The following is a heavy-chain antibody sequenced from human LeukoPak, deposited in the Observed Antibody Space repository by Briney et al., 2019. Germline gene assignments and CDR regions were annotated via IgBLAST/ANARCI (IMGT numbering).Heavy chain of an antibody. Sequence: AAVKVSCKASGYSFTDYHIHWVRQAPGQGLEWMGWINPNSGGTNYAQKFQGRVTMTRDTSISTAYMELSRLRSDDTAVYYCARESDCSSTSCYFHYWGQGTLVTVSS. CDR2: INPNSGGT. V-gene: IGHV1-2*02. D-gene: IGHD2-2*01. CDR1: GYSFTDYH. CDR3: ARESDCSSTSCYFHY. J-gene: IGHJ4*02.